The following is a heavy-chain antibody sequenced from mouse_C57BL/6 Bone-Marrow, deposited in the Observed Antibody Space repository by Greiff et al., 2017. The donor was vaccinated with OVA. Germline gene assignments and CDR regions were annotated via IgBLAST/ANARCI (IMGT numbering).Heavy chain of an antibody. CDR2: ISSGGSYT. D-gene: IGHD2-5*01. J-gene: IGHJ4*01. CDR1: GFTFSSYG. Sequence: EVKLVESGGDLVKPGGSLKLSCAASGFTFSSYGMSWVRQTPDKRLEWVATISSGGSYTYYPDSVKGRFTISRDNAKNTLYLQMSSLKSEDTAMYYCARRPTIVTTFTSYYAMDYWGQGTSVTVSS. CDR3: ARRPTIVTTFTSYYAMDY. V-gene: IGHV5-6*02.